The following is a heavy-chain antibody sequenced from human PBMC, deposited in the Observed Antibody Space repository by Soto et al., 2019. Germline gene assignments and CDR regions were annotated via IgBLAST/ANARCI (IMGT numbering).Heavy chain of an antibody. CDR2: IYYSGST. CDR1: GGSISSGGYY. Sequence: SETLSLTCTVSGGSISSGGYYWSWIRQHPGKGLEGIGYIYYSGSTYYNPSLKSRVTISVDTSKNQFSLKLSSVTAADTAVYYCASARESGYYYFDFDYWGQGTLVTVSS. J-gene: IGHJ4*02. D-gene: IGHD3-22*01. V-gene: IGHV4-31*03. CDR3: ASARESGYYYFDFDY.